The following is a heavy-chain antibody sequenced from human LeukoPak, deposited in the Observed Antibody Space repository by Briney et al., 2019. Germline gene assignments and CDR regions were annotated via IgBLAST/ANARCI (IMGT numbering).Heavy chain of an antibody. V-gene: IGHV3-30*18. CDR2: ISYDGSNK. CDR3: AKDPPYSSGWYYFDY. D-gene: IGHD6-19*01. Sequence: GRSLRLSCAASGFTFSSYGMHRVRQAPGKGLEWVAVISYDGSNKYYADSVKGRFTISRDNSKNTLYLQMNSLRAEDTAVYYCAKDPPYSSGWYYFDYWGQGTLVTVSS. CDR1: GFTFSSYG. J-gene: IGHJ4*02.